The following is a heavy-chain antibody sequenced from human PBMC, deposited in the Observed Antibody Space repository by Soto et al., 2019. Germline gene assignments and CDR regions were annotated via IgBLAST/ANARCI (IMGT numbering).Heavy chain of an antibody. CDR3: ATSYSGSYYWFDP. V-gene: IGHV4-34*01. CDR2: INHSGST. J-gene: IGHJ5*02. Sequence: QVQLQQWGAGLLMPSETLSLTCAVYGGSFSGYCWSWIRQPPGKGLEWIGEINHSGSTNYNPSLKSRVTISVDTSKNQFSLKLSSVTAADTALYYCATSYSGSYYWFDPWGQGTLVTVSS. D-gene: IGHD1-26*01. CDR1: GGSFSGYC.